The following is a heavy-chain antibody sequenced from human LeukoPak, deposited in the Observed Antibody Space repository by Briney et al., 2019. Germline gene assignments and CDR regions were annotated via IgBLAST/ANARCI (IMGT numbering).Heavy chain of an antibody. CDR1: GGTFSSYA. Sequence: ASVKVSCKASGGTFSSYAISWVRQAPRQGLEWMGRIIPIFGTANYAQKFQGRVTITTDESTSTAYMGLSSLRSEDTAVYYCARVGSYYGSGSSLDYWGQGTLVTVSS. CDR2: IIPIFGTA. D-gene: IGHD3-10*01. V-gene: IGHV1-69*05. CDR3: ARVGSYYGSGSSLDY. J-gene: IGHJ4*02.